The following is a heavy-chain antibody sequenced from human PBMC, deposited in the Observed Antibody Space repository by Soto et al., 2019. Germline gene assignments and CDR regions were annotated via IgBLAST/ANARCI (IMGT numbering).Heavy chain of an antibody. CDR2: INGNADNS. V-gene: IGHV3-74*01. D-gene: IGHD3-16*01. J-gene: IGHJ6*02. Sequence: GGSLRLSCAASGFSFVSYWIHWVRQVPGEGLAWVSRINGNADNSDYADSLKGRFTISRDNAKNSLYLQMNSLRAEDTAVYYCARWGDYYYHAMDVWGQGTTVTVSS. CDR3: ARWGDYYYHAMDV. CDR1: GFSFVSYW.